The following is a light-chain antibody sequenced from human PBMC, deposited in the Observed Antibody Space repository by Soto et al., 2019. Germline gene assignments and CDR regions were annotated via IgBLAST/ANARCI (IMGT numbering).Light chain of an antibody. J-gene: IGKJ1*01. CDR1: QSISSW. CDR3: QQYSTYLWT. V-gene: IGKV1-5*01. CDR2: DAS. Sequence: DIQMTQSPSTLSASLGDRVTITCRASQSISSWLAWYQQKPGKAPKVLIFDASSLESGIPSRFSGSGSATEFTLTTSSLQPDDFATYYCQQYSTYLWTFGQGTKVDIK.